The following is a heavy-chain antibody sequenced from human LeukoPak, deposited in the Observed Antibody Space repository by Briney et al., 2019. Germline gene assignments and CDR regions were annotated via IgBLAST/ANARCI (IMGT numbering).Heavy chain of an antibody. CDR3: ARVPKRDGYNYYFDY. J-gene: IGHJ4*02. Sequence: ASVKVSCKASGGTFSSYAISWVRQAPGQGLEWMGGIIPIFGTANYAQKFQGRVTIAADESTSTAYMELSSLRSEDTAVYYCARVPKRDGYNYYFDYWGQGTLVTVSS. V-gene: IGHV1-69*13. CDR2: IIPIFGTA. CDR1: GGTFSSYA. D-gene: IGHD5-24*01.